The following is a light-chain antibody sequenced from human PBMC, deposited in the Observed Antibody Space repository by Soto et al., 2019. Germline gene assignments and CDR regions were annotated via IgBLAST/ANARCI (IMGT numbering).Light chain of an antibody. V-gene: IGLV2-14*01. CDR1: SSDVGGFEY. CDR2: DVT. Sequence: QSVLSQPAYVSASPGQSITSSCTGTSSDVGGFEYVSLYQHQPGKAPKLIIFDVTKRPSGVSNRFSGSKSGNTASLTISGIQAEDEGDYYCGSITRSSTSVFGTGTKVTVL. CDR3: GSITRSSTSV. J-gene: IGLJ1*01.